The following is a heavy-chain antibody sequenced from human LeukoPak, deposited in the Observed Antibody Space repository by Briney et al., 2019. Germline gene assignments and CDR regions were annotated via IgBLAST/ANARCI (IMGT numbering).Heavy chain of an antibody. CDR3: ARFVRSRGVFDY. J-gene: IGHJ4*02. V-gene: IGHV1-2*02. Sequence: ASVKVSCKASGYTFTGYYMHWVRQAPGQGLEWMGWINPNSGGTNYALKFQGRVTMTRDTSISTAYMELSRLRSDDTAVYYCARFVRSRGVFDYWGQGTLVTVSS. CDR1: GYTFTGYY. D-gene: IGHD2-21*01. CDR2: INPNSGGT.